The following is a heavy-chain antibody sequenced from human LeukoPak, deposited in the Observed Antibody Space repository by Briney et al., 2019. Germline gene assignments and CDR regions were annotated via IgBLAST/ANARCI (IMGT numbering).Heavy chain of an antibody. J-gene: IGHJ6*04. CDR3: ASYCSGGSCYSYGYYGMGV. D-gene: IGHD2-15*01. CDR1: GGSFSGYY. Sequence: SETLSLTCAVYGGSFSGYYWSWIRQPPGKGLEWIGEINHSGSTNYNPSLKSRVTISVDTSKNQFSLKLSSVTAADTAVYYCASYCSGGSCYSYGYYGMGVWGKGTTVTVSS. V-gene: IGHV4-34*01. CDR2: INHSGST.